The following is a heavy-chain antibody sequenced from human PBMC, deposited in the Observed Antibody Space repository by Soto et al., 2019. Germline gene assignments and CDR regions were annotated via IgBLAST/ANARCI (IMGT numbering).Heavy chain of an antibody. CDR2: IYHSGST. CDR3: ARDRIVVGPAAMKPYYYYGMDV. CDR1: GGSISSSNW. Sequence: QVQLQESGPGLVKPSGTLSLTCAVSGGSISSSNWWSWVRQPPGKGLEWIGEIYHSGSTNYNPSLKSRVTISVDKSKTQFSLKLSSVTAADTAVYYCARDRIVVGPAAMKPYYYYGMDVWGQGTTVTVSS. D-gene: IGHD2-2*01. V-gene: IGHV4-4*02. J-gene: IGHJ6*02.